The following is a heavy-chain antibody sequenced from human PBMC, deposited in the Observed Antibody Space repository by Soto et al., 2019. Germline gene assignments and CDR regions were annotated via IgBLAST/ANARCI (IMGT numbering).Heavy chain of an antibody. J-gene: IGHJ6*02. CDR2: ISYDGSNK. V-gene: IGHV3-30*04. D-gene: IGHD3-10*01. CDR1: GFTFSSYA. Sequence: GGSLRLSCAASGFTFSSYAMHWVRQAPGKGLEWVAVISYDGSNKYYADSVKGRFTISRDKSKNTLYLQMNSLRAEDTAVYYCARDRVWFGELLYYYYGMDVWGQGTTVTVSS. CDR3: ARDRVWFGELLYYYYGMDV.